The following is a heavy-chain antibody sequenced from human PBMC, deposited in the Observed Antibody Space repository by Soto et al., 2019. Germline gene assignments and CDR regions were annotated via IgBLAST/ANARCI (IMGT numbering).Heavy chain of an antibody. J-gene: IGHJ6*02. D-gene: IGHD5-18*01. Sequence: PSETLSLTCAVSGGSISSGDYSWNWIRQPPGKGLEWIGYIYFGGSTYYNPSLQSRVTMSVDRSRNQFSLKLNSVTAADTAVYYCARASPVVTDVWGQGTTVTVSS. CDR3: ARASPVVTDV. CDR2: IYFGGST. CDR1: GGSISSGDYS. V-gene: IGHV4-30-2*01.